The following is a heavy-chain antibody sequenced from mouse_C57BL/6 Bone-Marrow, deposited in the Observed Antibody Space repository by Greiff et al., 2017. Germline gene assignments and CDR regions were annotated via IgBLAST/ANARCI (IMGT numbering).Heavy chain of an antibody. V-gene: IGHV1-26*01. CDR1: GYTFTDYY. CDR2: INPNNGGT. J-gene: IGHJ1*03. Sequence: VQLQQSGPELVKPGASVKISCKASGYTFTDYYMNWVKQSHGKSLEWIGDINPNNGGTSYNQKFKGKATLTVDKSSSTAYMELRSLTSEDSAVYYCARRWPYFDVWGTGTTVTVSS. D-gene: IGHD1-1*02. CDR3: ARRWPYFDV.